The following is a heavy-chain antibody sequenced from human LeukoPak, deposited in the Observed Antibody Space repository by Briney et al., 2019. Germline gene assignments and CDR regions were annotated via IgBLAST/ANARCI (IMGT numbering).Heavy chain of an antibody. J-gene: IGHJ4*02. D-gene: IGHD4-23*01. CDR1: GGTFSSYA. Sequence: SVTLSCKASGGTFSSYAISWVRQAPGKGLEWMGRIIPILGIANYAQKFQGRVTITADKSTSTPYMELSSLRSEDTAVYYCARGGPGGNFSGYWGQGTLVTVSS. V-gene: IGHV1-69*04. CDR3: ARGGPGGNFSGY. CDR2: IIPILGIA.